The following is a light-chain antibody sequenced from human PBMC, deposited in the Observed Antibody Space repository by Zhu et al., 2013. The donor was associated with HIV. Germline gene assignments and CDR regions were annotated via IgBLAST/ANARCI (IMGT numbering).Light chain of an antibody. J-gene: IGKJ5*01. V-gene: IGKV3-15*01. Sequence: EIVMTQSPATLSVSPGERATLSCRASQSVSRNLAWYQQKKPGQAPRLLISGASSRATGIPARFSGTGSGTEFTLTISSLEPEDFAVYYCQLRSNWPPITFGQGTRVDIK. CDR1: QSVSRN. CDR3: QLRSNWPPIT. CDR2: GAS.